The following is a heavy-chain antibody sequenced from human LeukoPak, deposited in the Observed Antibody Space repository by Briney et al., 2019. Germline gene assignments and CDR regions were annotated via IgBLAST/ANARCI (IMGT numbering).Heavy chain of an antibody. V-gene: IGHV3-21*01. D-gene: IGHD2-15*01. CDR3: AREGGYCYGASCRFFDS. CDR1: GFTFSSYS. Sequence: GWSLRLSCAASGFTFSSYSMNWVRQAPGKGLESVSSINTRSYIYSADSVKGRFTISRDNDKNSVYLQMNSLRAEDTAVYYCAREGGYCYGASCRFFDSWGQGTLLTVSS. J-gene: IGHJ4*03. CDR2: INTRSYI.